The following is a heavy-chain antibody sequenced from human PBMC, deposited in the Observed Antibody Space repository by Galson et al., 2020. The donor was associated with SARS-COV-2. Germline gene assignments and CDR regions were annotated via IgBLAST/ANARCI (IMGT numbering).Heavy chain of an antibody. CDR3: AKRLYSSSHSETRGMDA. V-gene: IGHV3-23*01. Sequence: GGSLRLSCAASGFTFSSYAMNWVRQAPGEGLEWVSAIICSGDTTHYTDSVKGRFTISRDNSKNTLYMQMNSVRAEDTAVYYCAKRLYSSSHSETRGMDAWGQGATVTVSS. CDR1: GFTFSSYA. J-gene: IGHJ6*02. CDR2: IICSGDTT. D-gene: IGHD6-13*01.